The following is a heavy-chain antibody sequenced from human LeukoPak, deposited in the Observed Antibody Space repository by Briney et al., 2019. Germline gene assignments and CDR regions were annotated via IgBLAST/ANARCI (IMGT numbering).Heavy chain of an antibody. CDR2: IYPGDSDT. J-gene: IGHJ6*03. CDR1: GYSFTSYW. Sequence: GESLRISCKGSGYSFTSYWIGWVRQMPGKGLEWTGIIYPGDSDTRYSPSFQGQVTISADKSISTAYLQWSSLKASDTAMYYCARLSAETYYDILTGSRPYYYYYMDVWGKGTTVTVSS. CDR3: ARLSAETYYDILTGSRPYYYYYMDV. V-gene: IGHV5-51*01. D-gene: IGHD3-9*01.